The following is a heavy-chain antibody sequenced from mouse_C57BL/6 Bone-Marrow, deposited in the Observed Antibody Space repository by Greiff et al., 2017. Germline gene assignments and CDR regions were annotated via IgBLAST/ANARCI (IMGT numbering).Heavy chain of an antibody. CDR2: IPPNSGST. V-gene: IGHV1-64*01. D-gene: IGHD1-1*01. CDR1: GYTFTSYW. J-gene: IGHJ1*03. CDR3: AVSIGDYYGSSPWYCDV. Sequence: VQLQQSGAELVKPGASVQLSCKASGYTFTSYWMHWVKQRPGQGLEWIGLIPPNSGSTNSNEKFKSKATLTVDKSSSTAYMQLSSLTSEDSAVYYYAVSIGDYYGSSPWYCDVWGTGTTVTVSS.